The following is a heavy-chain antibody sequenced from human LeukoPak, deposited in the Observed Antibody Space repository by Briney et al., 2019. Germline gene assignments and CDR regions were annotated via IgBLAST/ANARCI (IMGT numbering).Heavy chain of an antibody. D-gene: IGHD5-24*01. CDR3: ARDGYNPYFDY. J-gene: IGHJ4*02. V-gene: IGHV3-7*01. CDR1: GFTLSSYW. Sequence: GGSLRLSCAASGFTLSSYWMSWVRQAPGKGLEWVANIKQDGSEKYYVDSVKGRFTISRDNAKNSLYLQMNSLRAEDTAVYYCARDGYNPYFDYWGQGTLVTVSS. CDR2: IKQDGSEK.